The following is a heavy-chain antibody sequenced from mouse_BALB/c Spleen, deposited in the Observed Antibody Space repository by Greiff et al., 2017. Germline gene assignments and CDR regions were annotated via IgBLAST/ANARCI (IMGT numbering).Heavy chain of an antibody. J-gene: IGHJ3*01. D-gene: IGHD1-2*01. CDR2: ISSGGSYT. CDR3: ARHGITTATGWFAY. CDR1: GFTFSSYA. V-gene: IGHV5-9-3*01. Sequence: EVKVVESGGGLVKPGGSLKLSCAASGFTFSSYAMSWVRQTPEKRLEWVATISSGGSYTYYPDSVKGRFTISRDNAKNTLYLQMSSLRSEDTAMYYCARHGITTATGWFAYLGQGTLVTVSA.